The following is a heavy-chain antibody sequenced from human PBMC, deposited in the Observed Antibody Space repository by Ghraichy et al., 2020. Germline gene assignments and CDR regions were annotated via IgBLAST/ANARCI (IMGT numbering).Heavy chain of an antibody. CDR2: INPDGTIT. Sequence: GGSLRLSCAASGFILSSDWMHWVRHVPGKGLVWVSHINPDGTITNYVDSVKGRFTISRDIAKNTLYLQMNSLTVDDTALYYCTKGGSTALGDWGQGTLVTVSS. CDR3: TKGGSTALGD. D-gene: IGHD3-16*01. J-gene: IGHJ4*02. V-gene: IGHV3-74*01. CDR1: GFILSSDW.